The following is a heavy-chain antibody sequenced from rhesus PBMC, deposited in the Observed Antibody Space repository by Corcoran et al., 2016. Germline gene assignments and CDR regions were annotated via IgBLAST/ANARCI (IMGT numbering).Heavy chain of an antibody. CDR3: ARDRGSGWPGFDY. V-gene: IGHV4-106*01. CDR2: IYGSGGGT. J-gene: IGHJ4*01. D-gene: IGHD6-31*01. CDR1: GGSISDYYY. Sequence: QVQLQESGPGLVKPSETLSLTCALSGGSISDYYYWSWIRQPPGKGLEWIGYIYGSGGGTHYNPSLKNRVSISIDTSKNQFARKLSSVTAADTDVYYCARDRGSGWPGFDYWGQGVLVTVSS.